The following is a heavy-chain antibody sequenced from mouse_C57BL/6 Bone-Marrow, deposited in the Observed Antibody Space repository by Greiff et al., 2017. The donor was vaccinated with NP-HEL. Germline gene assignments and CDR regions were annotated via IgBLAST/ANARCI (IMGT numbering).Heavy chain of an antibody. V-gene: IGHV5-6*01. D-gene: IGHD1-1*01. Sequence: EVHLVESGGDLVKPGGSLKLSCAASGFTFSSYGMSWVRQTPDKRLEWVATISSGGSYTYYPDSVKGRFTISSDNAKNTLYLQMISLKSEDTAMYYCARRYGSSCDYWGQGTALTVSS. CDR3: ARRYGSSCDY. CDR1: GFTFSSYG. J-gene: IGHJ2*01. CDR2: ISSGGSYT.